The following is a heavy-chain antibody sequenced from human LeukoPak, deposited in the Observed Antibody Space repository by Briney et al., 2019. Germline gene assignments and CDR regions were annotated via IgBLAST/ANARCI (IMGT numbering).Heavy chain of an antibody. Sequence: PSETLSLTCTVSGGSISSGDYYWSWIRQPPGKGLERIGYIYYSGSTYYNPSLKSRVTISVDTSKNQFSLKLSSVTAADTAVYYCARLFAVVTRFFDYWGQGTLVTVSS. CDR3: ARLFAVVTRFFDY. CDR2: IYYSGST. D-gene: IGHD3-3*01. CDR1: GGSISSGDYY. J-gene: IGHJ4*02. V-gene: IGHV4-30-4*01.